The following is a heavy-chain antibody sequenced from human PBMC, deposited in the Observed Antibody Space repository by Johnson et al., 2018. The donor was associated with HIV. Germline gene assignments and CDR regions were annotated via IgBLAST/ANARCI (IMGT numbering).Heavy chain of an antibody. V-gene: IGHV3-30*02. CDR3: AKSQDRSAHDYDFDL. J-gene: IGHJ3*01. D-gene: IGHD3-22*01. CDR1: GFTFSSYG. Sequence: QVQLVESGGGLVQHGRSLRLSCAASGFTFSSYGMSWVRQTPGKGLEWVAFIRYDGSNKYYADSVKGRFTISRDNSKNTLYVQMHSLRGEDTAVYFCAKSQDRSAHDYDFDLWGQGTMVTVSS. CDR2: IRYDGSNK.